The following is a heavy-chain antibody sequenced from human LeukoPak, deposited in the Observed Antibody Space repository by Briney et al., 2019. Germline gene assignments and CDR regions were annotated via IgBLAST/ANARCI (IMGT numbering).Heavy chain of an antibody. Sequence: SETLSLTCTVSGGSTSSSSSYWDWIRQPPGDRLEWIGSIYYSGGTYYNPSLKSRVTISVDTSKNQFSLKLSSVTAADTAVYYCARLRTNHDAFDIWGQGTMVTVSS. D-gene: IGHD1-7*01. CDR1: GGSTSSSSSY. V-gene: IGHV4-39*01. J-gene: IGHJ3*02. CDR2: IYYSGGT. CDR3: ARLRTNHDAFDI.